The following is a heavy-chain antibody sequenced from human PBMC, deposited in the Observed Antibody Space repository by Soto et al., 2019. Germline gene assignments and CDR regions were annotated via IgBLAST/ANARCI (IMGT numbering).Heavy chain of an antibody. D-gene: IGHD3-22*01. Sequence: QVQLVESGGGVVQPGRSLRLSCAASGFTFSSYAMHWVRQAPGKGLEWVAVISYDGSNKYYADSVKGRFTISRDNSKNTLYLQMNSLRAEDTAVYYCAREGQDYDKGNYFDYWGQGTLVTVSS. CDR3: AREGQDYDKGNYFDY. J-gene: IGHJ4*02. CDR2: ISYDGSNK. CDR1: GFTFSSYA. V-gene: IGHV3-30-3*01.